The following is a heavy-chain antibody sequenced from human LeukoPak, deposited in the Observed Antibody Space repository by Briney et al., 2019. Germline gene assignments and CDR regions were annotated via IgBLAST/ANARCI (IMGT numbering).Heavy chain of an antibody. J-gene: IGHJ4*02. CDR2: IYHSGST. V-gene: IGHV4-30-2*01. D-gene: IGHD6-13*01. CDR3: ARGPIGIAAAGGGGDY. CDR1: GGSISSGGYY. Sequence: SETLSLTCTVSGGSISSGGYYWSWIRQPPGKGLEWIGYIYHSGSTYYNPSLKSRVTISVDRSKNQFSLKLSSVTAADTAVYYCARGPIGIAAAGGGGDYWGQGTLVTVSS.